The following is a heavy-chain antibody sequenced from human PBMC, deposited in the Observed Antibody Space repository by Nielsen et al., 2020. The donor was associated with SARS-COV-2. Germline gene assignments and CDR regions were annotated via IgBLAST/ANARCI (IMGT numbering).Heavy chain of an antibody. CDR2: INPYSGGT. Sequence: ASVKVSCKASGYTFTGYYVHWVRQAPGQGLEWMGWINPYSGGTNYAQNFQGRVTMTRDTSISTAYMELSRLRSDDTAVYYCARHIPYYDFWSGPTAFDYWGQGTLVTVSS. CDR1: GYTFTGYY. V-gene: IGHV1-2*02. J-gene: IGHJ4*02. CDR3: ARHIPYYDFWSGPTAFDY. D-gene: IGHD3-3*01.